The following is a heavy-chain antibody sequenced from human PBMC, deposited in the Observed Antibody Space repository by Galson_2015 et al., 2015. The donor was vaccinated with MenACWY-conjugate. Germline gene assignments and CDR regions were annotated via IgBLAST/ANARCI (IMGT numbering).Heavy chain of an antibody. J-gene: IGHJ4*02. CDR3: ARDTYYYHDSGYSPVDY. D-gene: IGHD3-22*01. CDR2: NSAYNDNT. CDR1: GYTFTSYG. V-gene: IGHV1-18*04. Sequence: SVKVSCKASGYTFTSYGISWVRQAPGQGLEWMGWNSAYNDNTHYAQRIQGRVTMTTDTSTSTAFMELRSLRSDDTAVYYCARDTYYYHDSGYSPVDYWGQGTLVTVSS.